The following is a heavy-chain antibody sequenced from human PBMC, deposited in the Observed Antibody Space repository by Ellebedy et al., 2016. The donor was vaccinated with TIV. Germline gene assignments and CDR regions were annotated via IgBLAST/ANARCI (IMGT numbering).Heavy chain of an antibody. V-gene: IGHV1-69*13. CDR3: ATHRPALELRG. CDR1: GGTFSSYA. J-gene: IGHJ4*02. Sequence: ASVKVSCKASGGTFSSYAISWVRQAPGQGLEWMGGIIPIFGTANYAQKFQGRVAITADESTSTAYMELSSLRSEDTAVYYCATHRPALELRGWGQGTLVTVSS. CDR2: IIPIFGTA. D-gene: IGHD1-7*01.